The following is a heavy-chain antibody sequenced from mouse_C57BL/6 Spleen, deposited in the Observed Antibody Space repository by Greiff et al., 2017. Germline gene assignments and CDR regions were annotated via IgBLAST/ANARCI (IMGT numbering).Heavy chain of an antibody. Sequence: VKLMESGAELVQPGASVKMSCTASGYPFTPYPIEWMKQHHGTSLEWIGTFHPYNDDPKYNEKFKGKATLTVEKSSSTVYLELSRLTSDDSAVYYCARRAVVAPYAMDYWGQGTSVTVSS. CDR1: GYPFTPYP. CDR2: FHPYNDDP. V-gene: IGHV1-47*01. D-gene: IGHD1-1*01. CDR3: ARRAVVAPYAMDY. J-gene: IGHJ4*01.